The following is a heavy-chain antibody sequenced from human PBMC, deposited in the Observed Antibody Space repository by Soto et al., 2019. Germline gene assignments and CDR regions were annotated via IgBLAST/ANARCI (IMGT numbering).Heavy chain of an antibody. Sequence: QVQVVQSGAEVKKPGASVKISCKASGYRFTSYYMHWVRQAPGQGLEWMGIINPNSGITNYAQNFQGRVTMIRDTSTSTVYMELSSLKSEDTAVYYCARSRGAAAGINWFDPWGHGTLVTVSS. V-gene: IGHV1-46*03. CDR2: INPNSGIT. CDR3: ARSRGAAAGINWFDP. CDR1: GYRFTSYY. D-gene: IGHD6-13*01. J-gene: IGHJ5*02.